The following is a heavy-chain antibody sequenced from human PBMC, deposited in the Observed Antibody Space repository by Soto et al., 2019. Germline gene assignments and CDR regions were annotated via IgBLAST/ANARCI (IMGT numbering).Heavy chain of an antibody. CDR2: INHSGST. CDR3: ARGGYSYGYHYYYYGMDV. CDR1: GGSFSGYY. D-gene: IGHD5-18*01. Sequence: PSLTCAVYGGSFSGYYWSWIRQPPGKGLEWIGEINHSGSTNYNPSLKSRVTISVDTSKNQFSLKLSSVTAADTAVYYCARGGYSYGYHYYYYGMDVWGQGTTVTVSS. V-gene: IGHV4-34*01. J-gene: IGHJ6*02.